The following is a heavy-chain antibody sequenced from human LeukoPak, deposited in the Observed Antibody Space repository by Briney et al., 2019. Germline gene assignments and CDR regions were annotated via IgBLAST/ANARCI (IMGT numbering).Heavy chain of an antibody. CDR2: TYYRSKWYN. Sequence: PSQTLSLTCAISGDSVSSNSAAWNWIRQSPSRGLEWLGRTYYRSKWYNDYAVSVKSRITINPDTSKNQFSLQLNSVTPEDTAVYYCAREGEVSSSWRYAFDIWGQGTMVTVSS. D-gene: IGHD6-13*01. CDR3: AREGEVSSSWRYAFDI. V-gene: IGHV6-1*01. J-gene: IGHJ3*02. CDR1: GDSVSSNSAA.